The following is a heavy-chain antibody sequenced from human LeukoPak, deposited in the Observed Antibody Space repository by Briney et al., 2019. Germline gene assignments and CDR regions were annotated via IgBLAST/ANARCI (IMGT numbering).Heavy chain of an antibody. CDR3: AWGGEIVVEPDGDSYHYYMDV. D-gene: IGHD2-2*01. CDR1: DDTFASYG. J-gene: IGHJ6*03. CDR2: ISPFNGKT. V-gene: IGHV1-18*01. Sequence: ASVKVSCKSSDDTFASYGISWVRQAPGQGLEWMGWISPFNGKTNYAQEFQGRVTMTTDTSTSTAYMELRSLKYDDTAVYYCAWGGEIVVEPDGDSYHYYMDVWGTGTTVTVSS.